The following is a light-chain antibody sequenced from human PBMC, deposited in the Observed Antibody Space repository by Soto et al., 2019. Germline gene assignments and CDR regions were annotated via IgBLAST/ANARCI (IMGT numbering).Light chain of an antibody. V-gene: IGKV3-20*01. Sequence: EIVLTQSPGTLSLSPGERATLSCRASQSVSSSYLAWYQQKPGQAPRLLIYGPSSRATGIPDRFRGSGSGKDFTLTISRLEPEDFAVYYCQQYGSSPRTFGQGTKVEIK. CDR2: GPS. J-gene: IGKJ1*01. CDR3: QQYGSSPRT. CDR1: QSVSSSY.